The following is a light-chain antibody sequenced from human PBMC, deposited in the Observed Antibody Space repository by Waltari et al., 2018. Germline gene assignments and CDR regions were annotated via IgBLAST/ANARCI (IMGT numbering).Light chain of an antibody. J-gene: IGKJ3*01. CDR2: WAS. V-gene: IGKV4-1*01. CDR1: QSVLYSSNNKTY. Sequence: DIVMTQSPDSLAVSLGERATINCKSSQSVLYSSNNKTYLTWYQKKPGQPPKLLIYWASTRESGVPDRFSGSGSGTDFTLTISSLQAEDVAVYYCQQYYNTPFTFGPGTKVDVK. CDR3: QQYYNTPFT.